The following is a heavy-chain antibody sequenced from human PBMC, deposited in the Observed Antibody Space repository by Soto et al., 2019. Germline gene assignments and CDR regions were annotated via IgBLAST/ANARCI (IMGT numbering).Heavy chain of an antibody. V-gene: IGHV3-23*01. CDR2: ISASGGST. Sequence: EVQLLESGGGLVQPGGSLRLSCAASGFTFNNYAMNWVRQAPGKGLEWVSSISASGGSTYYADSVRGRFTISRDNSKNTLHLQTNSLRAEDTAVYYCAKARTRSYADALDIWGQGTLVTVSS. CDR3: AKARTRSYADALDI. D-gene: IGHD2-8*01. J-gene: IGHJ3*02. CDR1: GFTFNNYA.